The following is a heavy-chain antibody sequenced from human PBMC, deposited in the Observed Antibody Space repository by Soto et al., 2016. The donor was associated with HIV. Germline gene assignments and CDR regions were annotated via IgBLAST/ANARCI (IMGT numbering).Heavy chain of an antibody. CDR3: ARGGYNYGFDI. Sequence: QVQLQESGPGLVKPSETLSLTCTVSGGSIISSNYYWGWIRQPPGKGLEWIGNIYYSGSTYYKSSLKSRVTVSVDTSKNQFSLMLNSVTAADTAVYYCARGGYNYGFDIWGHGTMVTVSS. D-gene: IGHD5-18*01. CDR1: GGSIISSNYY. CDR2: IYYSGST. V-gene: IGHV4-39*07. J-gene: IGHJ3*02.